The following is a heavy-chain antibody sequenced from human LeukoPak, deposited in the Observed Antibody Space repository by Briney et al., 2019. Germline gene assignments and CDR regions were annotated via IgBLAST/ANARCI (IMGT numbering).Heavy chain of an antibody. D-gene: IGHD4-17*01. CDR3: AKGGLWEYGDYVSGY. CDR2: ISGSGGST. V-gene: IGHV3-23*01. Sequence: PGGSLRLSCAASGFTFSSYSMNWVRQAPGKGLEWVSAISGSGGSTYYADSVKGRFTISRDNSKNTLYLQMNSLRAEDTAVYYCAKGGLWEYGDYVSGYWGQGTLVTVSS. J-gene: IGHJ4*02. CDR1: GFTFSSYS.